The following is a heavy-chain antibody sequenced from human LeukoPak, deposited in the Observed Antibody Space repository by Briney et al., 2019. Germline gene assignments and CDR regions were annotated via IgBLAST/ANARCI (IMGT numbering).Heavy chain of an antibody. CDR3: ARDPSGSGWYLVFDY. CDR1: GYTFTGYY. D-gene: IGHD6-19*01. Sequence: GASVKVSCTASGYTFTGYYMHWVRQAPGQGLEWMGWINPNSGGTNYAQKFQGRVTMTSDTSISTTYMELSRLRSDDTAVYYCARDPSGSGWYLVFDYWGQGTLVTVSS. CDR2: INPNSGGT. V-gene: IGHV1-2*02. J-gene: IGHJ4*02.